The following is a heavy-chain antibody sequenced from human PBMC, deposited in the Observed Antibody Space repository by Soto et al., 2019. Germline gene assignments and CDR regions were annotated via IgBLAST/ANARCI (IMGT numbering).Heavy chain of an antibody. CDR1: GGTFSSYA. Sequence: QVPLVQSGAEVKKPGSSVQVSCKASGGTFSSYAISWVRQAPGQGLEWMGGIIPISGTANYAQKFQGRVTITADESTSTAYMELSSLRSGDTAVYYCARSQGSSTSLEIYYYYYYGMDVWGQGTTVTVS. CDR2: IIPISGTA. V-gene: IGHV1-69*01. D-gene: IGHD2-2*01. CDR3: ARSQGSSTSLEIYYYYYYGMDV. J-gene: IGHJ6*02.